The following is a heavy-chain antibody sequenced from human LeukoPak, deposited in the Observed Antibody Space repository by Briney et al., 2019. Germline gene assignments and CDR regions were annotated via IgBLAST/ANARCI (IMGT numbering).Heavy chain of an antibody. CDR2: ISSSGSTI. V-gene: IGHV3-48*03. Sequence: GGSLRLSCAASGFTFSSYEMNWVRQAPGKGLEWVSYISSSGSTIYYADSVKGRFTISRNNAKNSLYLQMNSLRAEDTAVYYCAELGITMIGGVWGKGTTVTISS. CDR1: GFTFSSYE. D-gene: IGHD3-10*02. J-gene: IGHJ6*04. CDR3: AELGITMIGGV.